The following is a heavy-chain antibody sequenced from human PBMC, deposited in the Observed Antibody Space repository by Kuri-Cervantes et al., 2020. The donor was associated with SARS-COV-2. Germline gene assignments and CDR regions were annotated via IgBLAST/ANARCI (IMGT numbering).Heavy chain of an antibody. J-gene: IGHJ5*02. CDR1: GGSISSYY. CDR3: ARVLRYYDSSGYLGSFDP. CDR2: IYTSGST. Sequence: SETLSLTCTVSGGSISSYYWGWIRQPAGKGLEWIGRIYTSGSTNYNPSLKSRVTMSVDTSKNQFSLKLSSVTAADTAVYYCARVLRYYDSSGYLGSFDPWGQGTLVTVSS. D-gene: IGHD3-22*01. V-gene: IGHV4-4*07.